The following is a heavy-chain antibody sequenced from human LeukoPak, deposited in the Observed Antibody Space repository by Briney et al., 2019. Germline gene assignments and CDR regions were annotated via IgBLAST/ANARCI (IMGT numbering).Heavy chain of an antibody. CDR3: ARRAGEYSHPYDY. J-gene: IGHJ4*02. D-gene: IGHD2/OR15-2a*01. V-gene: IGHV3-53*01. CDR2: IYSGGNT. Sequence: GSLRLSCTVSGFTVSINSMSWVRQAPGKGLEWVSFIYSGGNTHYSDSVKGRFTIPRDNSKNTLYLQMNSLRAEDTAVYYCARRAGEYSHPYDYWGQGTLVTVSS. CDR1: GFTVSINS.